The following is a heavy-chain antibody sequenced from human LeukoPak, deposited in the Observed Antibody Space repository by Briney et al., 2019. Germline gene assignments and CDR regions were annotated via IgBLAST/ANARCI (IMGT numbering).Heavy chain of an antibody. CDR3: AKDGGCSSTSCYSPYYFDY. CDR2: ISGSGGST. V-gene: IGHV3-23*01. J-gene: IGHJ4*02. D-gene: IGHD2-2*01. CDR1: GFTFNSYA. Sequence: GGSLGLSCAASGFTFNSYAMSWVRQAPGKGLEWVSAISGSGGSTYYADSVKGRFTISRDNSKNTLYLQMNSLRAEDTAVYYCAKDGGCSSTSCYSPYYFDYWGQGTLVTVSS.